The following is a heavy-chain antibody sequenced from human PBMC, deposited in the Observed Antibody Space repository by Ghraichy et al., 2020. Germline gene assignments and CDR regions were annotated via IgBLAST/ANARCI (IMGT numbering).Heavy chain of an antibody. D-gene: IGHD3-3*01. Sequence: ESLNISCAAPGFIFSNYAMTWVRQAPGRGLEWVASLTANGDDTYYADSVKGRFTISRDNSKNTLYLQMSGLRAEDTAVYFCAKGGISIDALRDWGQGTLVTVSS. CDR2: LTANGDDT. CDR3: AKGGISIDALRD. J-gene: IGHJ4*02. CDR1: GFIFSNYA. V-gene: IGHV3-23*01.